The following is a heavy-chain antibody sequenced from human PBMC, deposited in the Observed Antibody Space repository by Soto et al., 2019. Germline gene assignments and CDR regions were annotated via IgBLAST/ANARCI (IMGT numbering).Heavy chain of an antibody. CDR3: ARDPQYYYDSSGYDA. D-gene: IGHD3-22*01. CDR1: GYTFIGYY. J-gene: IGHJ1*01. V-gene: IGHV1-2*02. CDR2: INPNSGGT. Sequence: ASVKVSCKASGYTFIGYYMHWVRQAPGQGLEWMGWINPNSGGTNYAQKFQGRVIMTRDTSISTAYMELSRLRSDDTAVYYCARDPQYYYDSSGYDAWGQGTLVTVSS.